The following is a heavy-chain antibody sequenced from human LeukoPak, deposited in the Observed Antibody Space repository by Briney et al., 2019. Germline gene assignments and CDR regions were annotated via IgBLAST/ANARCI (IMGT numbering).Heavy chain of an antibody. CDR3: AREVLIDSYFYYMDV. D-gene: IGHD1-1*01. CDR1: GFTFSSYW. J-gene: IGHJ6*03. Sequence: PGRSLRLSCAASGFTFSSYWMSWVRQAPGKGLEWVANIKQDGSEKYYVDSVKGRFTISRDNAKNSLYLQMNSLRAEDTALYYCAREVLIDSYFYYMDVWGKGTTVTVSS. V-gene: IGHV3-7*03. CDR2: IKQDGSEK.